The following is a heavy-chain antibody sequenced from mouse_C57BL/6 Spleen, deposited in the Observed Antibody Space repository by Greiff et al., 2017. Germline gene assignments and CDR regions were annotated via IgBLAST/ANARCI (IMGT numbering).Heavy chain of an antibody. CDR1: GYTFTSYW. Sequence: VQLVESGAELAKPGASVKLSCKASGYTFTSYWMHWVKQRPGQGLEWIGYINPSSGYTKYNQKFKDKATLTADKSSSTAYMQLSSLTYEDSAVYYCASPSLGGSSDWYFDVWGTGTTVTVSS. CDR3: ASPSLGGSSDWYFDV. V-gene: IGHV1-7*01. CDR2: INPSSGYT. J-gene: IGHJ1*03. D-gene: IGHD1-1*01.